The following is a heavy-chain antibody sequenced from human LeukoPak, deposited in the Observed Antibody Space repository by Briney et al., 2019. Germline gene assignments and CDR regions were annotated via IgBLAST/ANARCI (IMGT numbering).Heavy chain of an antibody. D-gene: IGHD3-22*01. J-gene: IGHJ5*02. V-gene: IGHV4-30-4*01. Sequence: SQTLSLTCTVSGGSISSGDYYWSWIRQPPGKGLEWIVYIYYSGSTYYNPSLKSRVTISVDTSKNQFSLKLSSVTAADTAVYYCARARYDSSSNWFDPWGQGTLVTVSS. CDR3: ARARYDSSSNWFDP. CDR2: IYYSGST. CDR1: GGSISSGDYY.